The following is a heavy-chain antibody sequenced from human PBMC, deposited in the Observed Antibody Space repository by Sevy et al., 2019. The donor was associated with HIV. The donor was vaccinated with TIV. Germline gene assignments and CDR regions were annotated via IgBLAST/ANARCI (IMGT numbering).Heavy chain of an antibody. CDR1: GFTFSSYA. D-gene: IGHD3-10*01. V-gene: IGHV3-23*01. J-gene: IGHJ4*02. CDR3: AKVGTMVQGAAPFDY. Sequence: GESLKISCAASGFTFSSYAMSWVRQAPWKGLEWVSAISDSGDSTYYADSVKGRFTISRDNSKNTLYLQMNSLRAEDTAVYYCAKVGTMVQGAAPFDYWGQGTLVTVSS. CDR2: ISDSGDST.